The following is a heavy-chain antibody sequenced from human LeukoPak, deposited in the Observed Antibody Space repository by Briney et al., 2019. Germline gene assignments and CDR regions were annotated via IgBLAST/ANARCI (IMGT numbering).Heavy chain of an antibody. Sequence: ASVKVSCKASGYXFTSYYMHWVRQAPGQGLEWMGVINPDGGGTTFAQKFQGRVAMTRDTSTSTFYMELSSLRSEDTAVYYCARETVVVVDANYFDYWGQGTLVTVSS. D-gene: IGHD2-21*01. J-gene: IGHJ4*02. V-gene: IGHV1-46*01. CDR2: INPDGGGT. CDR3: ARETVVVVDANYFDY. CDR1: GYXFTSYY.